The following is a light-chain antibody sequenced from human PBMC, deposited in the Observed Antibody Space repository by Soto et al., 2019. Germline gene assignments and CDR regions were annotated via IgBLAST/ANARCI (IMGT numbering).Light chain of an antibody. CDR2: DAS. J-gene: IGKJ3*01. V-gene: IGKV1-33*01. CDR3: QQYDNLPR. Sequence: DIQMTQSPSSLSASVGDRVTITCQASQDISNYLNWYQQKPGKAPKLLIYDASNLETGVPSRFSGSGSGTDFTFTISSLQPDDIATYYCQQYDNLPRFGPGTKVDIK. CDR1: QDISNY.